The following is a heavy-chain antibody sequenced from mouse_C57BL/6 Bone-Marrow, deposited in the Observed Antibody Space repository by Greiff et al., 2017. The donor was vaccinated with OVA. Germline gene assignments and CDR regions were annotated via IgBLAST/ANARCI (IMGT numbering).Heavy chain of an antibody. CDR3: ARRGIYDGYYVFAY. CDR1: GYTFTSYW. D-gene: IGHD2-3*01. CDR2: IDPSDSYT. J-gene: IGHJ3*01. V-gene: IGHV1-69*01. Sequence: QVQLQQPGAELVMPGASVKLSCKASGYTFTSYWMHWVKQRPGQGLEWIGEIDPSDSYTNYNQKFKGKSTLTVDQSSSTDYMQLSSLTSEDSAVYYGARRGIYDGYYVFAYWGQGTLVTVSA.